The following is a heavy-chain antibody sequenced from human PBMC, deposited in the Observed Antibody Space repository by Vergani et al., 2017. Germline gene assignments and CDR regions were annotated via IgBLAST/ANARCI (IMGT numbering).Heavy chain of an antibody. V-gene: IGHV1-2*02. CDR3: ASGRYFDWLPYYYYYGMDV. D-gene: IGHD3-9*01. CDR2: INPNSGGT. CDR1: GYTFTGYY. Sequence: QVQLVQSGAEVKKPGASVKVSCKASGYTFTGYYMHWVRQAPGQGLEWMGWINPNSGGTNYAQKFQGRVTITADESTSTAYMELSSLRSEDTAVYYCASGRYFDWLPYYYYYGMDVWGQGTTVTVSS. J-gene: IGHJ6*02.